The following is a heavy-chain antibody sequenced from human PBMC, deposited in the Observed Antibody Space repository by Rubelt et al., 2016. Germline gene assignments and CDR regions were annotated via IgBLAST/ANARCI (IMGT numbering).Heavy chain of an antibody. CDR3: ASRPSKATVITGTTGA. V-gene: IGHV4-59*04. Sequence: QVQLQESGPGLVKPSETLSLTCTVSGGSISSYYWSWIRQPAGKGLEWIGEINHSGSTNYNPSLKSRFSISGDTSKNQFSLKLSSVTAADTAVYYCASRPSKATVITGTTGAWGQGTLVTVSS. CDR1: GGSISSYY. J-gene: IGHJ4*02. CDR2: INHSGST. D-gene: IGHD1-7*01.